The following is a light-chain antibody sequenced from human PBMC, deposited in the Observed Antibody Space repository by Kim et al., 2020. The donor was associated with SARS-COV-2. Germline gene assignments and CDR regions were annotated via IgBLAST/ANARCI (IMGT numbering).Light chain of an antibody. CDR1: SSNIGSNT. J-gene: IGLJ1*01. CDR2: INK. Sequence: GQRVTFSCSGSSSNIGSNTVNWYQQLPGTAPKLLIYINKRRPSGVPDRFSGSKSGTSASLAISGLQSEDEADYYCAAWDDSLNGPVFGTGTKVTVL. V-gene: IGLV1-44*01. CDR3: AAWDDSLNGPV.